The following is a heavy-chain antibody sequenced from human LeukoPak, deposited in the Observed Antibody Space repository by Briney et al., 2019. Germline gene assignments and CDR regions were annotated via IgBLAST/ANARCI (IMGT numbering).Heavy chain of an antibody. Sequence: SETLSLTCAVSGGSISSGGYSWSWIRQPPGKGLEWIGYIYHSGSTYYNPSLKSRVTISVDRSKNQFSLELSSVTAADTAVYYCARLSGAAGASYFDYWGQGTLVTVSS. V-gene: IGHV4-30-2*01. CDR2: IYHSGST. J-gene: IGHJ4*02. CDR3: ARLSGAAGASYFDY. CDR1: GGSISSGGYS. D-gene: IGHD6-13*01.